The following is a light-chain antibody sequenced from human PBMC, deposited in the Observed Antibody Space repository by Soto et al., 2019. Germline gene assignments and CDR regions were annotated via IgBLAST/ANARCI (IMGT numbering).Light chain of an antibody. CDR1: SSDVGDYKF. Sequence: QSVLTQPASVSGSLGQSITISCTGISSDVGDYKFVSWYQHHPGKAPKLIIYDVRNRPLGVSNRFAGSKSDNTASLSISGLQAEDEADYYCASYTSSTTLEVFGGGTKLTVL. CDR2: DVR. J-gene: IGLJ3*02. V-gene: IGLV2-14*03. CDR3: ASYTSSTTLEV.